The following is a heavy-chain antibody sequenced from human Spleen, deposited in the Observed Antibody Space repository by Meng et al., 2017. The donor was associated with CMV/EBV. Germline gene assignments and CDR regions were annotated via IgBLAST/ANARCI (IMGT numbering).Heavy chain of an antibody. CDR1: GYTFTSYG. Sequence: ASVKVSCKASGYTFTSYGITWVRQAPGQRLEWMGWISGYNGNTNYAQNLQGRVTMTTDTSKNQFSVQLNSVTPEDTAVYYCARETAGGHDYWGQGTLVTVSS. CDR3: ARETAGGHDY. CDR2: ISGYNGNT. V-gene: IGHV1-18*01. D-gene: IGHD6-13*01. J-gene: IGHJ4*02.